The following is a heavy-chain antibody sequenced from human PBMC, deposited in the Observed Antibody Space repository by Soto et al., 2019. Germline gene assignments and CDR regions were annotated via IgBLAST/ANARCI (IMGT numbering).Heavy chain of an antibody. Sequence: GGSLRLSCAASGFTFSSYAMSWVRQAPGKGLEWVAVIWYDGSNKYYADSVKGRFTISRDNSKNTLYLQMNSLRAEDTAVYYCARGPSSWLDYWGQGTLVTVSS. CDR3: ARGPSSWLDY. D-gene: IGHD6-13*01. CDR2: IWYDGSNK. J-gene: IGHJ4*02. CDR1: GFTFSSYA. V-gene: IGHV3-33*08.